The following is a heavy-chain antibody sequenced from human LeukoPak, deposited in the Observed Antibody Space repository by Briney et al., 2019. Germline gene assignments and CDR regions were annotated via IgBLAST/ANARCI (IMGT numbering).Heavy chain of an antibody. Sequence: PGGSLRLSCAASGFTFSSYAVSWVCQAPGKGLEWVSAILGSGRSTYYADSVKDQFTISRDNSKNTLYLQMNSLRAEDTAVYYCATRMTNWGFDYWGQGTLVTVSS. V-gene: IGHV3-23*01. CDR2: ILGSGRST. CDR1: GFTFSSYA. J-gene: IGHJ4*02. D-gene: IGHD7-27*01. CDR3: ATRMTNWGFDY.